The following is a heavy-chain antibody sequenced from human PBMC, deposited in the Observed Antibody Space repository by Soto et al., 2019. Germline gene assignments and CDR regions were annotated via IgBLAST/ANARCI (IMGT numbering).Heavy chain of an antibody. J-gene: IGHJ6*03. CDR2: ISSSSSYI. D-gene: IGHD3-10*01. CDR3: ARVPVLLWFGELLGGYMDV. Sequence: GGSLRLSCAASGFTFSSYSMNWVRQAPGKGLEWVSSISSSSSYIYYADSVKGRFTISRDNAKNSLNLQMNSLRAEDTAVYYCARVPVLLWFGELLGGYMDVWGKGTTVTVSS. V-gene: IGHV3-21*01. CDR1: GFTFSSYS.